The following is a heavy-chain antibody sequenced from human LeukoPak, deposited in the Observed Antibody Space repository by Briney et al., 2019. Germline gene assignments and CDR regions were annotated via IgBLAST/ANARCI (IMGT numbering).Heavy chain of an antibody. V-gene: IGHV3-48*03. Sequence: PGGSLRLSCVASGFTFSSLAMNWVRQAPGKGLEWVSYISSSGSTIYYADSVKGRFTISRDNAKNSLYLQMNSLRAEDTAVYYCARGSTVRNHEGDAFDIWGQGTMVTVSS. D-gene: IGHD1-14*01. J-gene: IGHJ3*02. CDR2: ISSSGSTI. CDR1: GFTFSSLA. CDR3: ARGSTVRNHEGDAFDI.